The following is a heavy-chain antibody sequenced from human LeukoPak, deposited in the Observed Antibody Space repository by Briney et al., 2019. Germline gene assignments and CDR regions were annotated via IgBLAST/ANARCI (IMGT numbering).Heavy chain of an antibody. D-gene: IGHD3-10*01. CDR2: IYYSGST. J-gene: IGHJ5*02. CDR3: ASTLVLLWFGEGCWFDP. Sequence: SETLSLTCTVSGGSISSSSYYWGWIRQPPGKGLEWIGSIYYSGSTYYNPSLKSRVTISVGTSKNQFSLKLSSVTAADTAVYYCASTLVLLWFGEGCWFDPWGQGTLVTVSS. CDR1: GGSISSSSYY. V-gene: IGHV4-39*01.